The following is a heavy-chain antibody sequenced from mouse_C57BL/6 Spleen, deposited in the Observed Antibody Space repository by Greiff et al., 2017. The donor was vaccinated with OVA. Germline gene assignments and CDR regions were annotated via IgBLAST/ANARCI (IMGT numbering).Heavy chain of an antibody. J-gene: IGHJ4*01. D-gene: IGHD2-1*01. Sequence: QVQLKESGPELVKPGASVKISCKASGYAFSSSWMNWVKQRPGKGLEWIGRIYPGAGDTNYNGKFKGKATLTADKSSSTAYMQLSSLTSEDSAVYFCARSGGNYVDYAMDYWGQGTSVTVSS. V-gene: IGHV1-82*01. CDR1: GYAFSSSW. CDR3: ARSGGNYVDYAMDY. CDR2: IYPGAGDT.